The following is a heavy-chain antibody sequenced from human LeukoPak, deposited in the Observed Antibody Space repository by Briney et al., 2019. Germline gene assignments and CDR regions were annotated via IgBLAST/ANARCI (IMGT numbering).Heavy chain of an antibody. D-gene: IGHD3-10*01. J-gene: IGHJ5*02. V-gene: IGHV4-59*11. CDR2: IYSGSV. CDR3: VKVGYGSGTWGWFDP. Sequence: PSETLSLTRNVSGASISGHYWSWLRQSPGKGLECIGYIYSGSVDYNPSLKSRATISGDASKNQVSLILKSVTTADTAIYYCVKVGYGSGTWGWFDPWGQGILVTVST. CDR1: GASISGHY.